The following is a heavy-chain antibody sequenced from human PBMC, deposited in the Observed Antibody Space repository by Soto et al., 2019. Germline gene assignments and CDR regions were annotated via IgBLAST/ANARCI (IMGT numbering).Heavy chain of an antibody. D-gene: IGHD6-6*01. Sequence: ASVKVSCKASGYSFTDYHIHWVRQAPGQGLEWLGRINPKSGGTSTAQKFQGWVTMTTDTSISTASMELTRLTSDDTAVYYCASPLEYSSSHYYGMDVWGQGTTVTVSS. V-gene: IGHV1-2*04. CDR3: ASPLEYSSSHYYGMDV. CDR1: GYSFTDYH. CDR2: INPKSGGT. J-gene: IGHJ6*02.